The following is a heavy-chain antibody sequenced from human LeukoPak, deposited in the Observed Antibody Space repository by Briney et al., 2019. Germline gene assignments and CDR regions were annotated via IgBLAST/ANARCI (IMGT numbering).Heavy chain of an antibody. CDR3: ARQVPSNWGSVDY. CDR2: IYTSGST. Sequence: PSGTLSLTCTVSGGSNSSYYWSWIQQPPGKGLEWIGYIYTSGSTNYNPSLKSRVTISVDTSKNQFSLKLSSVTAADTAVYYCARQVPSNWGSVDYWGQGTLVTVSS. V-gene: IGHV4-4*09. CDR1: GGSNSSYY. J-gene: IGHJ4*02. D-gene: IGHD7-27*01.